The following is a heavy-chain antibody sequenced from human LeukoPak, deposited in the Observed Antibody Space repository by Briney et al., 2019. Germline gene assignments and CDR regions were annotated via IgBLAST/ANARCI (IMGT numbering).Heavy chain of an antibody. CDR2: ISSSGSTI. J-gene: IGHJ6*02. Sequence: GGSLGLSCAASGFTFSDYYMSWIRQAPGKGLEWVSYISSSGSTIYYADSVKGRFTISRDNAKNSLYLQMNSLRAEDTAVYYCARDVVAGPEGIYYYGMDVWGQGTTVTVSS. V-gene: IGHV3-11*01. CDR1: GFTFSDYY. D-gene: IGHD6-19*01. CDR3: ARDVVAGPEGIYYYGMDV.